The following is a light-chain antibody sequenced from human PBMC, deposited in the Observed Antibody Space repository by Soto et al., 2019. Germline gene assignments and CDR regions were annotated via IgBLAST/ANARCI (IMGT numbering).Light chain of an antibody. CDR2: GAS. CDR3: QQNYSPPPIT. CDR1: QSLSNNIY. V-gene: IGKV3-20*01. J-gene: IGKJ5*01. Sequence: EIVLTQSPGTLSLSPGERATVSCRASQSLSNNIYLAWYQQKPGQAPRLLIYGASSRATGIPDRFSGSGFGTDFTLTINSLQTEDFATYYCQQNYSPPPITFGQGTRLEN.